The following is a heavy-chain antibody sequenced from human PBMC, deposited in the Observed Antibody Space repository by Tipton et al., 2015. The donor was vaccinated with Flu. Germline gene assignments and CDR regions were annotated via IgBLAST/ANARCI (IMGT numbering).Heavy chain of an antibody. Sequence: VQLVQSGAEVKKPGESLKISCKGSGYSFTSYWIGWVRQMPGKGLEWMGIIYPGDSDTRYSPSFQGQVTISADKSISTAYLQWSSLKASYTAMYYCARRGIAAARTQDDAFDIWGQGTMVTVSS. CDR1: GYSFTSYW. J-gene: IGHJ3*02. V-gene: IGHV5-51*01. D-gene: IGHD6-13*01. CDR2: IYPGDSDT. CDR3: ARRGIAAARTQDDAFDI.